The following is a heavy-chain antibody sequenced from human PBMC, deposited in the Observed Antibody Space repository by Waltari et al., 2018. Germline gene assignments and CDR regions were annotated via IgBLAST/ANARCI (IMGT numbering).Heavy chain of an antibody. Sequence: QLQLQESGPGLVKPSETLSLTCTVSGGSISSSSYYWGWIRQPPGKGLDWIGSIYYSGSTYYNPSLKSRVTISVDTSKNQFSLKLSSVTAADTAVYYCARHTSFTAMVLDAFDIWGQGTMVTVSS. V-gene: IGHV4-39*01. CDR3: ARHTSFTAMVLDAFDI. CDR1: GGSISSSSYY. CDR2: IYYSGST. J-gene: IGHJ3*02. D-gene: IGHD5-18*01.